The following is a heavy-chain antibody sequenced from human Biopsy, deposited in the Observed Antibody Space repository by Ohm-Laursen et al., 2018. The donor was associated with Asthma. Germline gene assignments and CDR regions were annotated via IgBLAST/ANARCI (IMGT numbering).Heavy chain of an antibody. V-gene: IGHV1-69*13. D-gene: IGHD2-2*01. J-gene: IGHJ4*02. CDR3: ARKAGSCISRTCYSLDF. CDR1: GGTFNTYV. Sequence: SVEVSCKSLGGTFNTYVIGWVRQAPGQGLEWMGGINSVFGTTTYPQKFRDRVTITADDSASTVYMELSSLRSEDTAVYYCARKAGSCISRTCYSLDFWGQGTLVTVSS. CDR2: INSVFGTT.